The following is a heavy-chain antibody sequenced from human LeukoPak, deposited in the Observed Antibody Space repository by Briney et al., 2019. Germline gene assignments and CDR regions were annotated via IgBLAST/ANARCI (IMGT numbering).Heavy chain of an antibody. Sequence: KASETLSLTCTVSGYSISSGYYWGWIRQPPGKGLEWIGNIYHSGSTYYNPSLKSRVTISVDTSKNQFSLKLSSVTAADTAVYYCARGTTTFDYWGQGTLVTVSS. D-gene: IGHD1-1*01. J-gene: IGHJ4*02. CDR1: GYSISSGYY. CDR2: IYHSGST. V-gene: IGHV4-38-2*02. CDR3: ARGTTTFDY.